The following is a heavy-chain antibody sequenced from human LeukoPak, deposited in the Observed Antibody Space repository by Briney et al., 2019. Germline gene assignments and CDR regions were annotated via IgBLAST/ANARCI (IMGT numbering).Heavy chain of an antibody. CDR2: IWYEGTNK. Sequence: PGGSLRLSCAASGFTFSSYGMHWVRQAPGKGLEWVAVIWYEGTNKYYGDSVKGRFTISRDNSKNTLYLQMNSLRAEGTAMYYCARQGGLGSYATGSWFDPWGQGTLVTVSS. D-gene: IGHD1-26*01. CDR3: ARQGGLGSYATGSWFDP. V-gene: IGHV3-33*01. CDR1: GFTFSSYG. J-gene: IGHJ5*02.